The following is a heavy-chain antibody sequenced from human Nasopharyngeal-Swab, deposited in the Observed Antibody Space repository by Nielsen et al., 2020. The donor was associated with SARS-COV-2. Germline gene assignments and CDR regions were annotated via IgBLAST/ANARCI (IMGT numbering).Heavy chain of an antibody. Sequence: ASVTVSCKASGYTFTSYGISWVRQAPGQGLEWMGWISAYNGNTNYAQKLQGRVTMTTDTSTSTAYMELRSLRSDDTAVYYCARDEGGDYDSSGYYYYYGMDVWGQGTTVTVSS. CDR1: GYTFTSYG. CDR2: ISAYNGNT. D-gene: IGHD3-22*01. V-gene: IGHV1-18*01. J-gene: IGHJ6*02. CDR3: ARDEGGDYDSSGYYYYYGMDV.